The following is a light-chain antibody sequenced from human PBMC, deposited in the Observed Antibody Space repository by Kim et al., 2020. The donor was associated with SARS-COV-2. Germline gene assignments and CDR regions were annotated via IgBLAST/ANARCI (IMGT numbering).Light chain of an antibody. J-gene: IGKJ1*01. Sequence: SPGERATLSCGASQSVGSNLAWYQQKPGQAPRLLISGASTRATGIPARFSGSGSGTEFTLTISSLQSEDFAVYYCQQYNNWPPWTFGQGTKVDIK. CDR2: GAS. CDR1: QSVGSN. V-gene: IGKV3-15*01. CDR3: QQYNNWPPWT.